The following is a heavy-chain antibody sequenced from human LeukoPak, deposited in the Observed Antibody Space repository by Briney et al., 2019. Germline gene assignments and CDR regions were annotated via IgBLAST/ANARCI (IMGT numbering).Heavy chain of an antibody. CDR2: IIPILGIA. D-gene: IGHD4-17*01. Sequence: GASVKVSCKASGGTFSSYAISWVRQAPGQGLEWMGRIIPILGIANYAQKFQGRVTITADKSTSTAYMELSSLRSEDTAVYYCARDPRSTTVTRKYYYYGMDAWGQGTTVTVSS. CDR3: ARDPRSTTVTRKYYYYGMDA. V-gene: IGHV1-69*04. CDR1: GGTFSSYA. J-gene: IGHJ6*02.